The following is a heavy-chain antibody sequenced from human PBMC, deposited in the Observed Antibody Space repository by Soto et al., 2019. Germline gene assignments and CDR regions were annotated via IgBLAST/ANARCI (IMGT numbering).Heavy chain of an antibody. J-gene: IGHJ4*02. Sequence: SLTCTVSGVSISSGGYYWSWIRQHPGKGLEWIGNIYYSGRTYYNPSLKSRVILSVDTSKNHFSLTLRSVTAAASAMYYCASVIGGESEYYFDFWGQGALVTVSS. D-gene: IGHD2-21*01. CDR3: ASVIGGESEYYFDF. CDR1: GVSISSGGYY. CDR2: IYYSGRT. V-gene: IGHV4-31*03.